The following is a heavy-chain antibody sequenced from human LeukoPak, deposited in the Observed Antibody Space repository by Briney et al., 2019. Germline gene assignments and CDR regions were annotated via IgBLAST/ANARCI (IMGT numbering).Heavy chain of an antibody. Sequence: PGGSLRLSCAASGFTFSSYSMNWVRQAPGKGLEWVSSISSTSTYIYYIDSVKGRFTISRDNAKNSVYLQMNSLRAEDTAVYYCASMRYSTDSQSRYFQHWGQGTLVTVSS. J-gene: IGHJ1*01. V-gene: IGHV3-21*06. CDR1: GFTFSSYS. CDR2: ISSTSTYI. CDR3: ASMRYSTDSQSRYFQH. D-gene: IGHD2-15*01.